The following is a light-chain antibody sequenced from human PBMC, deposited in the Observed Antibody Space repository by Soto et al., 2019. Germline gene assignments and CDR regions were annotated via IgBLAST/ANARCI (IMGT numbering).Light chain of an antibody. V-gene: IGLV2-23*02. CDR1: SSDVENYNL. CDR3: CSHAGPRPSYV. Sequence: QSVLTQPASVSGSPGQSITISCTGTSSDVENYNLVSWYQQYPGKAPKVIIYQVTKRPSGVSARFSGSKSGDTASLTISGLQAEDEADDYCCSHAGPRPSYVFGTGTKATVL. J-gene: IGLJ1*01. CDR2: QVT.